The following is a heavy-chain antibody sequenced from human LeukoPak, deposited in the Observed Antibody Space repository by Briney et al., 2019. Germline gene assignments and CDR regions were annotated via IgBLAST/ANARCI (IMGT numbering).Heavy chain of an antibody. CDR2: MNPNSGNT. CDR3: ARGLWFGERDWFDP. CDR1: GYTFTSYD. D-gene: IGHD3-10*01. J-gene: IGHJ5*02. V-gene: IGHV1-8*03. Sequence: GASVKVSCKTSGYTFTSYDINWVRQATGQELEWIGWMNPNSGNTGYAQKFQGRVTITRNTSISTAYMELSSLRSEDTAVYYCARGLWFGERDWFDPWGQGTLVTVSS.